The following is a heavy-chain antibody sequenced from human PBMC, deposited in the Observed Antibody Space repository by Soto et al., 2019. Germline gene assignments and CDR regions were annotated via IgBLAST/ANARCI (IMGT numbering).Heavy chain of an antibody. CDR2: IGAGSTP. Sequence: GESLQISCSASGFTFSSHAMSWVRRAPVKGLEWVSAIGAGSTPVYADSVKGRFTISRDNSKNTLYLQMNSLGAEDTAVYYCTTYSGNHQEGSHIDYCGQRTPGTVSA. D-gene: IGHD1-26*01. V-gene: IGHV3-23*01. J-gene: IGHJ4*01. CDR1: GFTFSSHA. CDR3: TTYSGNHQEGSHIDY.